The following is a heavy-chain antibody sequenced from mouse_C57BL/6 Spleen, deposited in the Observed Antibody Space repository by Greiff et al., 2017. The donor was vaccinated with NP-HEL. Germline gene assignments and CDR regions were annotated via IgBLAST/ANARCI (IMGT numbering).Heavy chain of an antibody. CDR2: IDPETGGT. J-gene: IGHJ2*01. V-gene: IGHV1-15*01. D-gene: IGHD1-1*01. Sequence: VQLQQSGAELVRPGASVTLSCKASGYTFTDYEMHWVKQTPVHGLEWIGAIDPETGGTAYNQKFKGKAILTADKSSSTAYMELRSLTSEDSAVYYCTRRGGYYGSPGYFDYWGQGTTLTVSS. CDR3: TRRGGYYGSPGYFDY. CDR1: GYTFTDYE.